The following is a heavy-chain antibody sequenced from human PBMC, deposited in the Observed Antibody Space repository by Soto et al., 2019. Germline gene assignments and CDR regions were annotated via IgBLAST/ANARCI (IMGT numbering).Heavy chain of an antibody. CDR2: IKSKTDGGTT. CDR1: GFTFSNAW. Sequence: GGSLRLSCAASGFTFSNAWMSWVRQAPGKGLEWVGRIKSKTDGGTTDYAAPVKGRFTISRDDSKNTLYLQMNSLKTEDTAVYYCTTRHYYGSGPSFDYWGQGTLVTVSS. D-gene: IGHD3-10*01. J-gene: IGHJ4*02. CDR3: TTRHYYGSGPSFDY. V-gene: IGHV3-15*01.